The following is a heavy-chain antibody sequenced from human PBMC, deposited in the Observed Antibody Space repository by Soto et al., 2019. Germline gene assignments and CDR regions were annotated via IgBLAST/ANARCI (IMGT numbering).Heavy chain of an antibody. CDR1: GGSISSGGYY. Sequence: PSETLSLTCTVSGGSISSGGYYWSWIRQHPGKGLEWIGCIYYSGSTYYNPSLKSRVTISVDTSKNQFSLKLSSVTAADTAVYYCARQQEEYCSGGSCYLYYYYMDVWGKGTTVTVSS. D-gene: IGHD2-15*01. CDR3: ARQQEEYCSGGSCYLYYYYMDV. CDR2: IYYSGST. V-gene: IGHV4-39*01. J-gene: IGHJ6*03.